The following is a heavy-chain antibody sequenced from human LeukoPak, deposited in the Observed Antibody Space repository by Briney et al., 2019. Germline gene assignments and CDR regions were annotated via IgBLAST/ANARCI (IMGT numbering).Heavy chain of an antibody. CDR1: GFTFTSYW. V-gene: IGHV3-7*01. J-gene: IGHJ4*02. CDR3: ARDPSRGYNYGYGDY. CDR2: INQDLSET. D-gene: IGHD5-18*01. Sequence: PAGTLRLSCAASGFTFTSYWMSWVRQAPGKGPEWVAHINQDLSETYYVDSVRGRFIIARENAKNSVYLQMNGLRAEDPAVYYCARDPSRGYNYGYGDYWGQGTLVTVSS.